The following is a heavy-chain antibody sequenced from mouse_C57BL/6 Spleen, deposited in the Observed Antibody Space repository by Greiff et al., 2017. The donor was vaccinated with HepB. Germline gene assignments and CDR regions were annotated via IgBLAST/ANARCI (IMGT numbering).Heavy chain of an antibody. D-gene: IGHD2-2*01. CDR1: GFSFNTYA. Sequence: EVQRVESGGGLVQPKGSLKLSCAASGFSFNTYAMNWVRQAPGKGLEWVARIRSKSNNYATYYADSVKDRFTTSRDDSESMLYLQMNNLKTEDTAMYYCVRQTGYYYAMDYWGQGTSVTVSS. CDR3: VRQTGYYYAMDY. CDR2: IRSKSNNYAT. V-gene: IGHV10-1*01. J-gene: IGHJ4*01.